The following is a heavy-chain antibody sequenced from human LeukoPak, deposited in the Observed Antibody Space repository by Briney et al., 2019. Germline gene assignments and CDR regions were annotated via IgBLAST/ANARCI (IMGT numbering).Heavy chain of an antibody. CDR2: IYSGGST. CDR1: EFSVGSNY. D-gene: IGHD5-24*01. J-gene: IGHJ4*02. Sequence: GGSLRLSCAASEFSVGSNYMTRVRQAPGKGLEWVSLIYSGGSTYYADSVKGRFTISRDNSKNTLYLQMNSLRAEDTAVYYCAKASRTNRDGYSQWGQGTLVTVSS. V-gene: IGHV3-66*01. CDR3: AKASRTNRDGYSQ.